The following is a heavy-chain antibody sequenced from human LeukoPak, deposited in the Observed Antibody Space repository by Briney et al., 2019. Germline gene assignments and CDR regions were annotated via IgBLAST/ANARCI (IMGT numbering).Heavy chain of an antibody. V-gene: IGHV1-24*01. J-gene: IGHJ6*04. Sequence: ASVKVSCKVSGYTLTELSMHWVRQAPGKGLEWMGGFDPEDGETIYAQKFQGRVTMTEDTSTDTAYMELSSLRSEDTAVYYCAIDLPLGSGPPYYYYGMDVWGKGTTVTVSS. CDR3: AIDLPLGSGPPYYYYGMDV. CDR2: FDPEDGET. D-gene: IGHD3-3*01. CDR1: GYTLTELS.